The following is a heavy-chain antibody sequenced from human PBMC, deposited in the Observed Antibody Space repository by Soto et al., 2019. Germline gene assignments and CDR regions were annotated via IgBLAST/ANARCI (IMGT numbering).Heavy chain of an antibody. V-gene: IGHV5-51*01. CDR1: GYSITSYW. J-gene: IGHJ6*02. CDR2: IYPGDSDT. Sequence: GESLKISGKGSGYSITSYWIGGVRQKPGKGLEWMGIIYPGDSDTRYSPSFQGPVTISADKSITTAYLQWSSLKASDTAMYYCARTAAAGKYYYGVDVWGQGTTVTVSS. CDR3: ARTAAAGKYYYGVDV. D-gene: IGHD6-13*01.